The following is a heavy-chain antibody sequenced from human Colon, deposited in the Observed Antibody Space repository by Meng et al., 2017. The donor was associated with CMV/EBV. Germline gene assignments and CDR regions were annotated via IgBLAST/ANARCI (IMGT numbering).Heavy chain of an antibody. Sequence: KASGYKFCIYGITWVLQVPGQGLEWVGWISAENGNTNYAQKFQGRVTVTTDTSTKTAYMELRGLKSDDSAVYYCARAGAAVTTHFDLWGQGTLVTVSS. CDR3: ARAGAAVTTHFDL. V-gene: IGHV1-18*01. D-gene: IGHD4-17*01. CDR2: ISAENGNT. J-gene: IGHJ4*02. CDR1: GYKFCIYG.